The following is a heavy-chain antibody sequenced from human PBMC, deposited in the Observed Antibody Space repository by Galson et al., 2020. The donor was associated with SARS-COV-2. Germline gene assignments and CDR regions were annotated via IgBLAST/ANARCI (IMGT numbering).Heavy chain of an antibody. J-gene: IGHJ4*02. V-gene: IGHV3-7*01. Sequence: GESLKISCAASGITFKDFWMSWFRQAPGKGLEWVANIRGDGSEANYVDSVQGRFFSSRDNAMDSLFLEMNNLTADDTAVDFCSREGWQGGYWGQGTRVTVSS. CDR1: GITFKDFW. CDR3: SREGWQGGY. CDR2: IRGDGSEA. D-gene: IGHD6-19*01.